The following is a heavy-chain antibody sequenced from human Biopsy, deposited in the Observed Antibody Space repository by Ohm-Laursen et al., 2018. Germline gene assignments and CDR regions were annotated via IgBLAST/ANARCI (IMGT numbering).Heavy chain of an antibody. CDR2: TNNNGGRT. Sequence: SLRLSCSASGFNFSIYGMHWVRQSPGKGLEWVSSTNNNGGRTYYTDSVKGRFTISRDNSKNTLYLQMSSLRAEDTAVYYCANWNYYYDSSGPPAFDVWGQGTMVTVSS. CDR1: GFNFSIYG. D-gene: IGHD3-22*01. CDR3: ANWNYYYDSSGPPAFDV. J-gene: IGHJ3*01. V-gene: IGHV3-23*01.